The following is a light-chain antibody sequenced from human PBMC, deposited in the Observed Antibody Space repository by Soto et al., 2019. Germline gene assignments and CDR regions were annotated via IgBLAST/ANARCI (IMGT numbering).Light chain of an antibody. CDR2: GAS. V-gene: IGKV3-15*01. J-gene: IGKJ1*01. CDR3: QQYNNWPPWT. CDR1: QSLSSN. Sequence: ETAMTQSPATLSLSPGERATLSCRASQSLSSNFLAWYQQKPGQAPRLLIYGASTRATGIPARFSGSGSGTEFTLTISSLQSEDFAVYYCQQYNNWPPWTFGQGTKVDIK.